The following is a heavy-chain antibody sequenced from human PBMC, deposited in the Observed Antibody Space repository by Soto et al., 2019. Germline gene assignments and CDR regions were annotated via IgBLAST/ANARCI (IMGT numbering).Heavy chain of an antibody. CDR3: XXXTVSANNWFDP. Sequence: EVQLVESGGGLVLPGGSLRLSCAASGFTFSSYWMTWVRQAPGKGLEWVANIRQDGGXXDXXDSVKGRFTXSRDNAKXXXXXXXXXXXXXXXXXXXXXXXTVSANNWFDPWGQGTLVTVSS. CDR2: IRQDGGXX. CDR1: GFTFSSYW. D-gene: IGHD2-8*01. V-gene: IGHV3-7*02. J-gene: IGHJ5*02.